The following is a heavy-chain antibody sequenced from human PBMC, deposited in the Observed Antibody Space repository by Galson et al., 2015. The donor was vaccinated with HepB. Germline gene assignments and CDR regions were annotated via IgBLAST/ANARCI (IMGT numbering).Heavy chain of an antibody. CDR1: GFTFSSYA. V-gene: IGHV3-30-3*01. J-gene: IGHJ5*02. Sequence: SLRLSCAASGFTFSSYAMHWVRQAPGKGLEWVAVISYDGSNKYYADSVKGRFTISRDNSKNTLYLQMNSLRAEDTAVYYCARGGGYCSSTSCYEWFDPWGQGTLVTVSS. CDR3: ARGGGYCSSTSCYEWFDP. CDR2: ISYDGSNK. D-gene: IGHD2-2*01.